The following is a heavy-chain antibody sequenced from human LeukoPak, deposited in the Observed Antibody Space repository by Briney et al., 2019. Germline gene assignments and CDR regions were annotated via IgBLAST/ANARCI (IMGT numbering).Heavy chain of an antibody. CDR1: GGSISSYY. Sequence: KPSETLSLTCTVSGGSISSYYWSWIRQPPGKGLEWIGYIYYSGSTNYNPSLKSRVTISVDTSKNQFSLKLSSVTAADTAVYYCAREGQSGSSDYWGQGTLVTVSS. V-gene: IGHV4-59*01. CDR2: IYYSGST. J-gene: IGHJ4*02. D-gene: IGHD6-6*01. CDR3: AREGQSGSSDY.